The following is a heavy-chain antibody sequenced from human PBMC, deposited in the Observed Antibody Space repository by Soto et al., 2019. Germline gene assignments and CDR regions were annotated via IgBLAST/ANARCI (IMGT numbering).Heavy chain of an antibody. CDR3: ARSDGRY. J-gene: IGHJ4*02. CDR2: IYYSGST. V-gene: IGHV4-59*01. CDR1: GGSISSDY. Sequence: QVQLQESGPGLVKPSETLSLTCTVSGGSISSDYWSWIRQPPGKGLEWIGYIYYSGSTNYNPSLKSRVTISVDKSKNQYSLKLSSVTAADTAVYYCARSDGRYWGQGTLVTVSS.